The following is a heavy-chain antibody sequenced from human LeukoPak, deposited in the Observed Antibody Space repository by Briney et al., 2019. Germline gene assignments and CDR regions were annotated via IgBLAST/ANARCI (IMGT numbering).Heavy chain of an antibody. CDR2: INHSGST. J-gene: IGHJ4*02. CDR3: ARGTMTTVTYYFDY. D-gene: IGHD4-17*01. Sequence: SETLSLTCAVYGGSFSGYYWSWLRQPPGKGLEWIGEINHSGSTNYNPSLKSRVTISVDTSKNQFSLKLSSVTAADTAVYCCARGTMTTVTYYFDYWGQGTLVTVSS. V-gene: IGHV4-34*01. CDR1: GGSFSGYY.